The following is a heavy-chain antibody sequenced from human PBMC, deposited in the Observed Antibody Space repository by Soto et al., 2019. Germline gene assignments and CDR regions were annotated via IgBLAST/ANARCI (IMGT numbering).Heavy chain of an antibody. D-gene: IGHD3-22*01. V-gene: IGHV3-23*01. CDR1: GFTFSSYA. Sequence: GGSLRLSCAASGFTFSSYAMSWVRQAPGKGLEWVSAISGSGGSTYYADSVKGRFTISRDNSKNTLYLQMNSLRAEDTAVYYCARFPIYYDSSGYQFDYWGQGTLVTVSS. J-gene: IGHJ4*02. CDR3: ARFPIYYDSSGYQFDY. CDR2: ISGSGGST.